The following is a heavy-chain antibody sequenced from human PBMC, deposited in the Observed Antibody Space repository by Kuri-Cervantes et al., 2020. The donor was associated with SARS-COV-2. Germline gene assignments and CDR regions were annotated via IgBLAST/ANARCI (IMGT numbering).Heavy chain of an antibody. J-gene: IGHJ6*02. D-gene: IGHD4-11*01. CDR1: GFTFSDYS. CDR3: ATGDYSNYYYYYGMDV. Sequence: GGSLRLSCAAFGFTFSDYSMNWVRQAPGKGLEWVSSISSSRAYIYYADSVQGRFTISRDNAKNSLYLQMNSLRAEDTAVYYCATGDYSNYYYYYGMDVWGQGTTVTVSS. V-gene: IGHV3-21*04. CDR2: ISSSRAYI.